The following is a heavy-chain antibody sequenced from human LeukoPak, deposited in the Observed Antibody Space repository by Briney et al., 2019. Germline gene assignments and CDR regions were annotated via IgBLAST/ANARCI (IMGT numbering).Heavy chain of an antibody. CDR1: GFTFSSYW. V-gene: IGHV3-7*01. Sequence: GGSLRLSCAASGFTFSSYWMSWVRQAPGKGLEWVANIREDGSEKDYVQFVEGRFTISRDNAKNSLYLQMNSLRGEDTAVYYCARGRFNYDSSGYSSFYHWGQGTLVTVSS. J-gene: IGHJ4*02. CDR2: IREDGSEK. CDR3: ARGRFNYDSSGYSSFYH. D-gene: IGHD3-22*01.